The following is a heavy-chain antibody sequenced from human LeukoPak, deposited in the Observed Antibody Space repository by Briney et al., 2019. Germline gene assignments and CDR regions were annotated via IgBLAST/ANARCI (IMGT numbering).Heavy chain of an antibody. CDR1: GFTFSSYA. J-gene: IGHJ4*02. Sequence: GGSLRLSCAASGFTFSSYAMHWVRQAPGKGLEWVAVISYDGSNKYYADSVKGRFTISRDNSKNTLYLQMNSLRAEDTAVYYCAREGLDGYNLVHFDYWGQGTLVTVSS. CDR3: AREGLDGYNLVHFDY. V-gene: IGHV3-30-3*01. CDR2: ISYDGSNK. D-gene: IGHD5-24*01.